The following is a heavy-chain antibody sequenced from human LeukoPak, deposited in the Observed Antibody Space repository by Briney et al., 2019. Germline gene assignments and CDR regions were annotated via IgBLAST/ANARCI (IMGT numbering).Heavy chain of an antibody. CDR3: ARDRPGGSSLDY. J-gene: IGHJ4*02. CDR1: SGSFSGYY. V-gene: IGHV4-34*01. Sequence: PSETLSLTCAVYSGSFSGYYWSWIRQPPGKGLEWIGEINHSGSTNYNPSLKSRVTISVDTSKNQFSLKLSSVTAADTAVYYCARDRPGGSSLDYWGQGTLVTVSS. D-gene: IGHD6-13*01. CDR2: INHSGST.